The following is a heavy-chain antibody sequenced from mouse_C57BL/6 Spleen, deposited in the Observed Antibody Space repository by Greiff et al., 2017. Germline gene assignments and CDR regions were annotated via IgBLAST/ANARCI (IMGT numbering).Heavy chain of an antibody. CDR3: AREDGNYVLDY. Sequence: QVQLQQSGAELAKPGASVKLSCKASGYTFTSYWLHWVKLRPGPGLYWIGYINPSSGFTKYNQKFKDKATLTADKSSSTAYMQLSSLTAEDSAVYFCAREDGNYVLDYWGQGTTLTVSS. CDR1: GYTFTSYW. D-gene: IGHD2-1*01. V-gene: IGHV1-7*01. J-gene: IGHJ2*01. CDR2: INPSSGFT.